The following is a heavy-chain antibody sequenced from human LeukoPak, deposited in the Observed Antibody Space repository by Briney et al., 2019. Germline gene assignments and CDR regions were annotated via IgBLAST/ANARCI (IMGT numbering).Heavy chain of an antibody. V-gene: IGHV3-21*01. CDR2: ISSSSSYI. D-gene: IGHD4-17*01. CDR3: ARDLFSPVPDDYGDLDY. J-gene: IGHJ4*02. CDR1: GFTFSSYS. Sequence: PGGSLRLSCAASGFTFSSYSMNWVRQAPGKGLEWVSSISSSSSYIYYADSVKGRFTISRDNAKNSLYLQMNSLRAEDTAVYYCARDLFSPVPDDYGDLDYWGQGTLVTVSS.